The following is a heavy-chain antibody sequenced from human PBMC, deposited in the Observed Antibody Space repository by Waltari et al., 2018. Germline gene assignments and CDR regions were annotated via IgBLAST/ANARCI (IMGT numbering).Heavy chain of an antibody. CDR2: IYSGGST. CDR1: GFTFSRYA. V-gene: IGHV3-23*03. D-gene: IGHD3-3*01. CDR3: ASYYDLLDY. Sequence: EVQLLESGGGLVQPGGSLRLPCAASGFTFSRYALSWVRQAPGKGLEWVSVIYSGGSTYYADSVKGRFTISRDNSKNTLYLQMNSLRAEDTAVYYCASYYDLLDYWGQGTLVTVSS. J-gene: IGHJ4*02.